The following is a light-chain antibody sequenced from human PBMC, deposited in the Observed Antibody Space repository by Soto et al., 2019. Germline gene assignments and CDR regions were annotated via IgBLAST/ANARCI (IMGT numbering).Light chain of an antibody. V-gene: IGKV2-28*01. CDR3: MQARHSPFN. Sequence: DIVMTQSPLSLPVTPGEPASISCRSSQSLLHSNGNNSLDWYLQKPGQSPQRLIYLGSTRASVVPGRFSGSGSDTDFTLEITSVEAEDVGIYYCMQARHSPFNVGKGTKLEVK. J-gene: IGKJ2*01. CDR2: LGS. CDR1: QSLLHSNGNNS.